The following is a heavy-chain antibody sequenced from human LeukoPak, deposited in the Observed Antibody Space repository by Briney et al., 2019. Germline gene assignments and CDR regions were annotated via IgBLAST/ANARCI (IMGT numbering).Heavy chain of an antibody. CDR2: IYSGGST. CDR1: GFTFSSYG. D-gene: IGHD6-6*01. J-gene: IGHJ6*03. Sequence: PGGSLTLSCAASGFTFSSYGMSWVRQAPGKGLEGVSIIYSGGSTFYADSVKGRFTISRDNAKNSLYLQMNSLRAEDTAVYYCAREAASYSSSHYYLYMDVWGKGTTVTVSS. V-gene: IGHV3-66*01. CDR3: AREAASYSSSHYYLYMDV.